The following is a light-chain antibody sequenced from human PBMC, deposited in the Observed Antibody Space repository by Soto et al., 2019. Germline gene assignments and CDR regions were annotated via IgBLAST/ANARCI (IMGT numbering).Light chain of an antibody. CDR1: HNIGRF. Sequence: DIQMTQSPSSLYASVGDRVTMTCRASHNIGRFLNWYQQKGGNAPKLLIYATSNLASGVPLRFRGGGSGTDFTLTISTLQPEDFATYYCQQSFNTPLTFGQGTKVDIK. V-gene: IGKV1-39*01. J-gene: IGKJ1*01. CDR2: ATS. CDR3: QQSFNTPLT.